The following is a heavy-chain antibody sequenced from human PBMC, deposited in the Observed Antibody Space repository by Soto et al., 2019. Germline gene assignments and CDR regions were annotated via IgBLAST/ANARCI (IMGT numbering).Heavy chain of an antibody. CDR3: ARMSIPIAGAVTTLTDY. CDR2: IYYSGGT. CDR1: GGSISSGGYY. J-gene: IGHJ4*02. D-gene: IGHD6-19*01. V-gene: IGHV4-31*03. Sequence: QVQLQESGPGLVKPSQTLSLTCTVSGGSISSGGYYWSWIRQHPGKGLEWIGYIYYSGGTYYNPSLKSRVTISVDTSKNQFSLKLSSVTAADTAVYYCARMSIPIAGAVTTLTDYWGQGTLVTVSS.